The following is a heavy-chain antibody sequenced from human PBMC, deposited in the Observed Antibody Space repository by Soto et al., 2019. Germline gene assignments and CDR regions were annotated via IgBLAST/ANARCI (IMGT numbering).Heavy chain of an antibody. Sequence: PSETLSLTCTVSGGSISSYYWSWIRQPPGKGLEWIGYIYYSGSTNYNPSLKSRVTISVDTSKNQFSLKLSYVTAADTAVYYCARDPTRSIAAPRYGMDVWGQGTTVTVSS. D-gene: IGHD6-6*01. CDR3: ARDPTRSIAAPRYGMDV. CDR2: IYYSGST. CDR1: GGSISSYY. V-gene: IGHV4-59*01. J-gene: IGHJ6*02.